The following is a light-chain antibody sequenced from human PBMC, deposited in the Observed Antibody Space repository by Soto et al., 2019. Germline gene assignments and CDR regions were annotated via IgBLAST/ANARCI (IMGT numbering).Light chain of an antibody. Sequence: DIQMTQSPSTLSASVGDRVTSTCRASQSITTYVNWYQQKLGKAPTLLIYAASSLQSGVPSRFSGSRSGTDFTLTISILQPEDVATYFCQQCYSSPRTFGQATKVEI. CDR1: QSITTY. CDR2: AAS. J-gene: IGKJ1*01. V-gene: IGKV1-39*01. CDR3: QQCYSSPRT.